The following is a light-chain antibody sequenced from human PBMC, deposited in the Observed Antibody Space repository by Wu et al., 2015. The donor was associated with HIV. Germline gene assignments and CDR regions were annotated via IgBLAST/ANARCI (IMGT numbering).Light chain of an antibody. CDR1: QSVSSY. V-gene: IGKV3-11*01. CDR3: QQRSNWPRFT. J-gene: IGKJ3*01. Sequence: EIVMTQSPAALSVSPGERATLSCRASQSVSSYLAWYQQKPGQAPRLLIYDASNRATGIPARFSGSGSGTDFTLTISSLEPEDFAVYYCQQRSNWPRFTFGPGTKVDIK. CDR2: DAS.